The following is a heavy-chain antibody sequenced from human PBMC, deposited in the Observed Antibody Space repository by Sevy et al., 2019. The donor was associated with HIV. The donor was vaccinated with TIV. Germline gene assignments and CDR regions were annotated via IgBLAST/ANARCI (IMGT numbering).Heavy chain of an antibody. Sequence: ASVKVSCKASGGTFSSYAISWVRQAPGQGLEWMGGIIPIFGTANYAQKFQGRVTITADECTSPAYMELSGRRSEDTAVYYCAGDRYPTYYYDRSGSPSFDYWSQETLVTISS. V-gene: IGHV1-69*13. D-gene: IGHD3-22*01. J-gene: IGHJ4*02. CDR3: AGDRYPTYYYDRSGSPSFDY. CDR1: GGTFSSYA. CDR2: IIPIFGTA.